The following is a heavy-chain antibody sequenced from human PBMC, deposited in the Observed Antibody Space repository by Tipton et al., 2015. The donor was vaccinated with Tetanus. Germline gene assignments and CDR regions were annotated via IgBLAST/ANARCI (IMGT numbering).Heavy chain of an antibody. V-gene: IGHV4-31*03. D-gene: IGHD6-6*01. CDR1: GDSISGSPYF. Sequence: TLSLTCTVSGDSISGSPYFWNWIRQHPQKGLQWIGYIYYSGSTFYNPSFESRVTISVDTSKNQFSLKLTSVTAADTAVYYCARDQGGGRVVRLNWFDPWGQGIQVTVSP. CDR2: IYYSGST. J-gene: IGHJ5*02. CDR3: ARDQGGGRVVRLNWFDP.